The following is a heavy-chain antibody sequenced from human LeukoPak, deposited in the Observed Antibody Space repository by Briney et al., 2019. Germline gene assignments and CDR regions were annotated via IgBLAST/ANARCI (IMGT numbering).Heavy chain of an antibody. J-gene: IGHJ6*02. V-gene: IGHV5-51*01. Sequence: GESLKISCKGSGYSFTSYWIGWVRQMPGKGLEYMGIIHPGDSDTRYSPSFQGQVTISVDRSSSTAYIQWSRLKASDTAMYYCARRCSGGSCFNCYGMDVWGQGTTVTVSS. CDR3: ARRCSGGSCFNCYGMDV. CDR2: IHPGDSDT. CDR1: GYSFTSYW. D-gene: IGHD2-15*01.